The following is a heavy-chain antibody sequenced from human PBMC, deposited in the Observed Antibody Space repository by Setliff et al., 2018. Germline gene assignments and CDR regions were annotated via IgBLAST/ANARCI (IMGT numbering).Heavy chain of an antibody. CDR1: GYSISSGNY. CDR2: ISHSGSA. J-gene: IGHJ4*02. D-gene: IGHD1-26*01. Sequence: SETLSLTCAVSGYSISSGNYWGWIRQPPGKGLEWIGSISHSGSAHYNPSLKSRVTISLDMSKNQFSLKLSSVTAADTAMYYCARHVLNRGTHPRPCDSWGQGTLVTVSS. V-gene: IGHV4-38-2*01. CDR3: ARHVLNRGTHPRPCDS.